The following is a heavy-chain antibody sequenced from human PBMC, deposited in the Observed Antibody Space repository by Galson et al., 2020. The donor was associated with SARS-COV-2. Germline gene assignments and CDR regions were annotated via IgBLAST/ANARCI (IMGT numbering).Heavy chain of an antibody. D-gene: IGHD6-6*01. CDR3: ARGPPKYSASIGTLDY. J-gene: IGHJ4*02. CDR2: ISSSSSYI. V-gene: IGHV3-21*01. CDR1: GFTFSSNS. Sequence: GGPLRLSCAASGFTFSSNSMNWVRQAPGKGLEWVSSISSSSSYINNADSVKRRFTISRDNAKDSLYPQMNSVRVEDTAVYYCARGPPKYSASIGTLDYWGQGILVIVSS.